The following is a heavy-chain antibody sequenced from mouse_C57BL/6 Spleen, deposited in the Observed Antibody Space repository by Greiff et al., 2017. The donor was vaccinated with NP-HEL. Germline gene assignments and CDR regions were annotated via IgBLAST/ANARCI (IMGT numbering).Heavy chain of an antibody. J-gene: IGHJ2*01. Sequence: QVQLQQSGAELVRPGASVTLSCKASGYTFTDYEMHWVKQTPVHGLEWIGAIDPETGGTAYNQKFKGKAILTADKSSSTAYMELRSLTSEDSAVYYCTRRGGEYFDYWGQGTTLTVSS. V-gene: IGHV1-15*01. CDR3: TRRGGEYFDY. CDR2: IDPETGGT. CDR1: GYTFTDYE.